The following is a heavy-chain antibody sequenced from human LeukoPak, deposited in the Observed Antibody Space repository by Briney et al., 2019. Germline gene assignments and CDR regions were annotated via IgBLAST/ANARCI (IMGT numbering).Heavy chain of an antibody. CDR1: GYTFTSYG. CDR2: ISAYNGNT. V-gene: IGHV1-18*01. J-gene: IGHJ4*02. Sequence: ASVKVSCKASGYTFTSYGISWVRQAPGQGLEWMGWISAYNGNTNYAQKLQGRVTMTTDTSTSTACMELRSLRSDDTAVYYCARDRVGPTYYYDSSGRPFDYWGQGTLVTVSS. CDR3: ARDRVGPTYYYDSSGRPFDY. D-gene: IGHD3-22*01.